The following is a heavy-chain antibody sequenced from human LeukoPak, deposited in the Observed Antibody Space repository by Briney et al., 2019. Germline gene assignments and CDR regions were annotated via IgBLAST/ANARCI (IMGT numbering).Heavy chain of an antibody. CDR1: GFTVSSNY. J-gene: IGHJ3*02. Sequence: GGSLRLSCAASGFTVSSNYMSWVRQAPGKGLEWVSVIYSGGSTYYADSVKGRFTISRDNSKNTLYLQMNSLRAEDTAVYYCARELGYCSGGSCYEGVDAFDIWGQGTMVTVSS. V-gene: IGHV3-66*02. CDR2: IYSGGST. CDR3: ARELGYCSGGSCYEGVDAFDI. D-gene: IGHD2-15*01.